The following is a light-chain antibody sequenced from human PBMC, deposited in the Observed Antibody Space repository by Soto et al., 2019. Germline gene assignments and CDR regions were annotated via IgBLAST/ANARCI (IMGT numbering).Light chain of an antibody. Sequence: VMTQAPATLSVSPGERATLSCRASQTINNNIAWYQLKDGQVPRLLIYGASTRATYIPARFSGSGSGTEFTLTISSLQSEDFAEYQCQQYNNWPQTFGQGTKVEIK. CDR1: QTINNN. CDR3: QQYNNWPQT. V-gene: IGKV3-15*01. CDR2: GAS. J-gene: IGKJ1*01.